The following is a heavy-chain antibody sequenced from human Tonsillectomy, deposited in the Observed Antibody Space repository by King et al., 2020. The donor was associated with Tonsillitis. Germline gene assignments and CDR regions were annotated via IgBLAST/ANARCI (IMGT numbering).Heavy chain of an antibody. CDR2: IYHSGST. V-gene: IGHV4-38-2*01. CDR1: GNSISSGYY. J-gene: IGHJ4*02. Sequence: QLQESGPGLVKPSETLSLTCAVSGNSISSGYYWGWIRQPPGKGLEWIGSIYHSGSTYYNPSLKSRVTISVDTSKNQFSLKLRSVTATDTAVYYCAQSGLYSGYDLGTYYFYYWGQGTLVTVSS. CDR3: AQSGLYSGYDLGTYYFYY. D-gene: IGHD5-12*01.